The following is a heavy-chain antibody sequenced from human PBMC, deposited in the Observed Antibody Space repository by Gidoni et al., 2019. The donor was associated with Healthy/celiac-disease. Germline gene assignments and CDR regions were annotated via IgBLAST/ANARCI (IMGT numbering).Heavy chain of an antibody. J-gene: IGHJ4*02. V-gene: IGHV3-21*01. Sequence: EVQLVESGGGLVKPGGSLRLSCAASGFPFSSYSMNWVRQAPGKGLEGVSSISSSSSYIYYADSVKGRFTISRDNAKNSLYLQMNSLRAEDTAVYYCARDEAAAGTMLYWGQGTLVTVSS. CDR2: ISSSSSYI. CDR1: GFPFSSYS. CDR3: ARDEAAAGTMLY. D-gene: IGHD6-13*01.